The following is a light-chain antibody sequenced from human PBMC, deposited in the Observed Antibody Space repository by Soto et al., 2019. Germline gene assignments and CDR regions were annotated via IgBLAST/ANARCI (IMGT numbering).Light chain of an antibody. CDR2: DAY. CDR1: QSISSW. J-gene: IGKJ4*01. CDR3: QQYSSYSPLT. Sequence: DIQMTQSTSTLSASVGDIVSITFRSSQSISSWLAWYQQKPGKAPKLLIYDAYSLESGTPSRFSGRRSGTEFTLTIASVQPEDFATYYCQQYSSYSPLTFGGGTKVDIK. V-gene: IGKV1-5*01.